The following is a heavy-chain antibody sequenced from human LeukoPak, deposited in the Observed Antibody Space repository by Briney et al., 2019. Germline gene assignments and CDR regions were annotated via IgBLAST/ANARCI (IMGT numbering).Heavy chain of an antibody. J-gene: IGHJ3*02. CDR1: GGSFSGYY. CDR2: IYHTGST. Sequence: SETLSLTCAVYGGSFSGYYWSWIRQPPGKGLEWIGYIYHTGSTKHNPSLKSRVTISVDTSKNQFSLKLTSVTAADTAVYYCASLADWYYYDDSGYPLGAFDIWGQGTMVTVSS. V-gene: IGHV4-34*11. CDR3: ASLADWYYYDDSGYPLGAFDI. D-gene: IGHD3-22*01.